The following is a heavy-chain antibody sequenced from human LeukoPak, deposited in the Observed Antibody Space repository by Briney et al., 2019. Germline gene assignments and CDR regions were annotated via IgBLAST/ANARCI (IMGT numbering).Heavy chain of an antibody. D-gene: IGHD3-10*01. J-gene: IGHJ4*02. Sequence: GSLRLSCAASGFTFDDYGMSWIRQPPGKGLEWIGEINHSGSTNYNPSLKSRVTISVDTSKNQFSLKLSSVTAADTAVYYCARRGRGYYGSGSYYNGHRPFDYWGQGTLVTVSS. CDR2: INHSGST. V-gene: IGHV4-34*01. CDR3: ARRGRGYYGSGSYYNGHRPFDY. CDR1: GFTFDDYG.